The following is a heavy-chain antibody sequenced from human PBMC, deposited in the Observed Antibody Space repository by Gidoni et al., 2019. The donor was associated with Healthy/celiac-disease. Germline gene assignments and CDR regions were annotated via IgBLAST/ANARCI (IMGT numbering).Heavy chain of an antibody. Sequence: EVQLVESGGGFVQSGGSLRLSCAASGFTFISYWMHGVRQAPGKGPVWVSRINRYGSSTSYADTEKGRFTISRDNAKNTLYLQMNRRRAEDTAVYYCARDSKYGVGYYYYYYRDVWGKGTTVTVSS. D-gene: IGHD1-26*01. V-gene: IGHV3-74*01. CDR3: ARDSKYGVGYYYYYYRDV. CDR1: GFTFISYW. CDR2: INRYGSST. J-gene: IGHJ6*03.